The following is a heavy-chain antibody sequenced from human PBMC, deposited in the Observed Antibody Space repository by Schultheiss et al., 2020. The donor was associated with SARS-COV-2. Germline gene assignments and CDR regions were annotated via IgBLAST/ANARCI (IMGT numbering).Heavy chain of an antibody. V-gene: IGHV1-18*04. CDR2: ISPHNANT. D-gene: IGHD6-6*01. CDR1: GYAFTGYG. Sequence: ASVKVSCKASGYAFTGYGISWVRQAPGQGLEWMGWISPHNANTRYAQKLQGRVTMTTDTSTSTAYMELRSLRSDDTAVYYCARDWYSSSAGFDYWGRGTLVTVSS. J-gene: IGHJ4*02. CDR3: ARDWYSSSAGFDY.